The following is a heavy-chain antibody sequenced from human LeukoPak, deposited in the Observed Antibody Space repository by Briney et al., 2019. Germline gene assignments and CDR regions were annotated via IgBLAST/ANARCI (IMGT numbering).Heavy chain of an antibody. D-gene: IGHD3-22*01. CDR1: GGFISGYY. CDR2: IYYSGST. V-gene: IGHV4-59*01. J-gene: IGHJ1*01. Sequence: SETLSLTCTVSGGFISGYYWSWIRQPPGKGLEWIGYIYYSGSTNYNPSLKSRVTISVDTSKNQFSLKLSSVTAADTAVYYCANHYYDSSGYYAGTFQHWGQGTLVTVSS. CDR3: ANHYYDSSGYYAGTFQH.